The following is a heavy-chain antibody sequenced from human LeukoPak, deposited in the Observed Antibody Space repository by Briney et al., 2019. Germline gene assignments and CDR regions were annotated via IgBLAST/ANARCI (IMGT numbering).Heavy chain of an antibody. J-gene: IGHJ5*02. V-gene: IGHV3-23*01. CDR3: GKDGGQYSSGPEFDP. CDR2: ISGGGERT. Sequence: GGSLRLCCTASGIVFSRTAMNWARQSPGRGLEWLSAISGGGERTFYADSVRGRFTISRDNSKNMVYLQMNSLRVDDTAIYYCGKDGGQYSSGPEFDPRGQRDLVTVPS. D-gene: IGHD6-19*01. CDR1: GIVFSRTA.